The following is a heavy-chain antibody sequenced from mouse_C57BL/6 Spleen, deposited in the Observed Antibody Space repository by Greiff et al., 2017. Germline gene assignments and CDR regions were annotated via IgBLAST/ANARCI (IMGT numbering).Heavy chain of an antibody. Sequence: QVQLQQSGPELVKPGASVKISCKASGYAFSSSWMHWVKQRPGRGLEWIGRIDPNSGGTKYNEKFKSKATLTVDKPSSTAYMQLSSLTSEDSAVYYCALDSSGYERGMDYWGQGTSVTVSS. CDR2: IDPNSGGT. CDR1: GYAFSSSW. D-gene: IGHD3-2*02. J-gene: IGHJ4*01. V-gene: IGHV1-72*01. CDR3: ALDSSGYERGMDY.